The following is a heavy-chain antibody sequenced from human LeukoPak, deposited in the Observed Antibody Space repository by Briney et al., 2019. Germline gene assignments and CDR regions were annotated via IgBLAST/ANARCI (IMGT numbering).Heavy chain of an antibody. D-gene: IGHD3-22*01. J-gene: IGHJ4*02. CDR2: ISPYNGNT. CDR1: GGTFRSYG. Sequence: ASVKVSCKASGGTFRSYGLNWVRQAPGQGLEWMGWISPYNGNTNYAQKFQGRVTMTTDTSTSTAHMELRSLRSDDTAVYYCAKDDYHDTSGRYWGQGTLVTVSS. V-gene: IGHV1-18*01. CDR3: AKDDYHDTSGRY.